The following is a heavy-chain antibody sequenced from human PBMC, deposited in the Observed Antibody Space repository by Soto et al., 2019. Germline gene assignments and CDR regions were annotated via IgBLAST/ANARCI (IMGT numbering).Heavy chain of an antibody. V-gene: IGHV3-23*01. D-gene: IGHD6-19*01. Sequence: EVQLLESGGGLVQPGGSLRLSCAASGFTFSSYAMSWVRQAPGKGLEWVSAISGSGGSTYYADSVKGRFTISRDNSKNTLDLQMNSLRAGDTAVYYCAKGRSVIAVAGTMYWGQGTLVTVSS. CDR1: GFTFSSYA. CDR2: ISGSGGST. J-gene: IGHJ4*02. CDR3: AKGRSVIAVAGTMY.